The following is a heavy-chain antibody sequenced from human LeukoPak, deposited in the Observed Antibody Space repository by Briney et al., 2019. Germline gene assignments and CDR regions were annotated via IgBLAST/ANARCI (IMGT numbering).Heavy chain of an antibody. D-gene: IGHD1-7*01. CDR2: ISAYNGNT. V-gene: IGHV1-18*01. Sequence: ASVKVSCKASGYTFTSYGISWVRQAPGQGHEWMGWISAYNGNTNYAQKLQGRVTMTTDTSTSTAYMELRSLRSDDTAVYYCARGEGRTTELPFDYWGQGTLVTVSS. J-gene: IGHJ4*02. CDR3: ARGEGRTTELPFDY. CDR1: GYTFTSYG.